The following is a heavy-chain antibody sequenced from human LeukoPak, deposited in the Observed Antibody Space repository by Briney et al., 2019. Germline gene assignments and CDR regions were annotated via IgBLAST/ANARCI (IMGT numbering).Heavy chain of an antibody. J-gene: IGHJ4*02. V-gene: IGHV3-23*01. CDR1: GFTSSSYA. D-gene: IGHD1-26*01. CDR2: ISGSGGST. CDR3: AKEYSGSYSGDY. Sequence: GGSLRLSCAASGFTSSSYAMSWLRQAPGKGLEWVSAISGSGGSTYYADSVKGRFTISRDNSKNTLYLQMNSLRAEDTAVYYCAKEYSGSYSGDYWGQGTLVTVSS.